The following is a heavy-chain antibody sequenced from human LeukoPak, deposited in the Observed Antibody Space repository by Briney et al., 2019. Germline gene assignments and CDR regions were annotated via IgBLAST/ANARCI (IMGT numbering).Heavy chain of an antibody. CDR1: GGSISSYY. D-gene: IGHD2-2*01. V-gene: IGHV4-4*07. CDR3: ARDAPWYCSSTSCSVYWYFDL. Sequence: KPSATLSLTCPVSGGSISSYYWSWIRQPAGKGLEWIGRIYTSGSTNYNPSLKRRVTMSVDTSKNQFSLKLSSVTAADTAVYYCARDAPWYCSSTSCSVYWYFDLWGRGTLVTVSS. J-gene: IGHJ2*01. CDR2: IYTSGST.